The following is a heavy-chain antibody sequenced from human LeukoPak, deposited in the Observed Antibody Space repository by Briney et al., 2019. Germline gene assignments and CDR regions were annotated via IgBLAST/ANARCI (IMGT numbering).Heavy chain of an antibody. CDR3: ARVSTPEYYYDSSGYSHFDY. CDR1: GYTFTGYY. D-gene: IGHD3-22*01. V-gene: IGHV1-2*02. J-gene: IGHJ4*02. CDR2: INPNSGGT. Sequence: ASVKVSCKASGYTFTGYYMHWVRQAPGQGLEWMGWINPNSGGTNYAQKFQGRVTMTRDTSISTAYVELSRLRSDDTAVYYCARVSTPEYYYDSSGYSHFDYWGQGTLVTVSS.